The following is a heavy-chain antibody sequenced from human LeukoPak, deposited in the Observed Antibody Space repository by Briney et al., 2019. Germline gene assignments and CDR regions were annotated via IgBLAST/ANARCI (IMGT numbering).Heavy chain of an antibody. CDR1: GYTFTGYY. CDR2: INPNSGVT. CDR3: ARAVAGIDY. J-gene: IGHJ4*02. Sequence: ASVKVSCKASGYTFTGYYLHWVRQAPGQGLEWMGWINPNSGVTNYAQNFQGRVTMTRDTSISTGYMELSGLRSDDTALYYCARAVAGIDYWGQGTLVTVSS. V-gene: IGHV1-2*02. D-gene: IGHD6-19*01.